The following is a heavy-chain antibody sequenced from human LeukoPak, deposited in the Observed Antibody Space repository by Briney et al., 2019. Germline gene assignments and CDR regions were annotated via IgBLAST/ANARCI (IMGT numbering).Heavy chain of an antibody. CDR3: ARIPPNYYYYYMDV. J-gene: IGHJ6*03. CDR1: GGSISSYY. CDR2: IYTSGST. V-gene: IGHV4-4*07. Sequence: SETLSLTCTVSGGSISSYYWSWIRQPAGKGLGWIGRIYTSGSTNYNPSLKSRVTMSVDTSKNQFSLKLSSVTAADTAVYYCARIPPNYYYYYMDVWGKGTTVTVPS.